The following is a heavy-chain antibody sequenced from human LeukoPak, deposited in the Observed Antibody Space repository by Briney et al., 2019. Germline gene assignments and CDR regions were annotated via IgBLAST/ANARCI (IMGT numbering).Heavy chain of an antibody. CDR2: INPNSVGT. Sequence: AASVKVSCKASGYTFTDYYMHWVRQAPGQGLEWMGWINPNSVGTNYAQKFQGRVTVTRDTSIRTAYMELSRLRSDDTALYYCARDMTDLFVGARGAFKYWGQGTLVTVSS. CDR3: ARDMTDLFVGARGAFKY. V-gene: IGHV1-2*02. CDR1: GYTFTDYY. D-gene: IGHD3-10*01. J-gene: IGHJ4*02.